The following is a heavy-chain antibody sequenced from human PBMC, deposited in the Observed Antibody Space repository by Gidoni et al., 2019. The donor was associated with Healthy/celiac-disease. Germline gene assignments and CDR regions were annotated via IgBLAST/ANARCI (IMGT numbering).Heavy chain of an antibody. V-gene: IGHV3-23*01. D-gene: IGHD6-19*01. CDR3: AKEGRLAVAGPNGFQH. Sequence: EEQLLESGGGLVQPGGSLRLSCAASGFTFSSYAMSWVRQAPGKGLEWVSAISGSGGSTYYADSVKGRFTISRDNSKNTLYLQMNSLRAEDTAVYYCAKEGRLAVAGPNGFQHWGQGTLVTVSS. J-gene: IGHJ1*01. CDR1: GFTFSSYA. CDR2: ISGSGGST.